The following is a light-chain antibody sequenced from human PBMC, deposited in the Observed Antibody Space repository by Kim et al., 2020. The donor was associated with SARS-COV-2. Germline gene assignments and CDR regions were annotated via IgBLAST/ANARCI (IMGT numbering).Light chain of an antibody. CDR1: SSNIGSNY. Sequence: GQRGTMSCSGSSSNIGSNYVYWYQQLPGTAPKLLICRNNQRPSGVPDRFSGSKSGTSASLAISGLRSGDEADYYCAAWDDSLSGPVFGGGTQLTVL. J-gene: IGLJ3*02. CDR2: RNN. CDR3: AAWDDSLSGPV. V-gene: IGLV1-47*01.